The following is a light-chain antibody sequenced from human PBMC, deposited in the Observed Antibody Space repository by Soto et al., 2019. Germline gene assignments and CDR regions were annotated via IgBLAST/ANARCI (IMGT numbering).Light chain of an antibody. V-gene: IGLV2-11*01. Sequence: QSALTQPRSVSGSPGQSVTISCTGTSSDVGGYNYVSWYQQHPGKAPKLMIYDVSKRPSGVPDRFSGSKSGNTASLTISGLQAEDEADYYCCSYAGSYTLTFYVFGTGTKVTVL. CDR1: SSDVGGYNY. CDR3: CSYAGSYTLTFYV. CDR2: DVS. J-gene: IGLJ1*01.